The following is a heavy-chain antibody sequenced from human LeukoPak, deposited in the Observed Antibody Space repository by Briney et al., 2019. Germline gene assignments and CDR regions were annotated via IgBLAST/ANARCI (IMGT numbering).Heavy chain of an antibody. CDR3: ARDGGGLNDIHADY. CDR1: GYTFTGYC. CDR2: INPNSGGT. Sequence: ASVNVSCKASGYTFTGYCMHGARQAPGQGREWMGWINPNSGGTNYAQKFQGRVTMTRDTSISTAYMELSRLRSDDTAVYYCARDGGGLNDIHADYWGQGTLVTVSS. V-gene: IGHV1-2*02. D-gene: IGHD3-9*01. J-gene: IGHJ4*02.